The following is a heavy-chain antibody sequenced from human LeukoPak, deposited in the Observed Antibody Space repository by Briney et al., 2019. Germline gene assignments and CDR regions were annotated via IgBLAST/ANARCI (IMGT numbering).Heavy chain of an antibody. V-gene: IGHV4-39*01. Sequence: PSETLSLSCSVSGGSISISTCFWGWIRQPPGKGLEWIGSIHYSGSTYSNPSLKSRVTISVDTSKNQFSLKMSSVTAADTAVYYCARGPTATNDAFDIWGQGTMVTVSS. J-gene: IGHJ3*02. CDR1: GGSISISTCF. D-gene: IGHD4-17*01. CDR2: IHYSGST. CDR3: ARGPTATNDAFDI.